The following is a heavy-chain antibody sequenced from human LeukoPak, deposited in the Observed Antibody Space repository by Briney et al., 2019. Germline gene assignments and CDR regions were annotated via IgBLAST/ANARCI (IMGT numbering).Heavy chain of an antibody. Sequence: PGGSLRLSCAASGFTFSTYGMNWVRQAPGKGLEWVSTISRSGDITYYADSVKGRFTISRDNSKNTPYLQMNSLRAEETAIYYCATGSTAVAGTKYWGQGILVTVSS. J-gene: IGHJ4*02. D-gene: IGHD6-19*01. CDR2: ISRSGDIT. V-gene: IGHV3-23*01. CDR3: ATGSTAVAGTKY. CDR1: GFTFSTYG.